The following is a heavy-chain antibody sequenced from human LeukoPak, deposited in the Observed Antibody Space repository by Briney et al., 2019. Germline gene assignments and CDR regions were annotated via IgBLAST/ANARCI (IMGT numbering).Heavy chain of an antibody. V-gene: IGHV3-30*02. CDR3: AKNQVIYDILTGHWAGKGVAFDI. CDR2: IRYDGSNK. CDR1: GFTFSSYG. Sequence: PGGSLRLSCAASGFTFSSYGMHWVRQAPGKGLEWVAFIRYDGSNKYYADSVKGRFTISRDNSKNSLYLQMNSLRAEDTALYYCAKNQVIYDILTGHWAGKGVAFDIWGQGTMVTVSS. J-gene: IGHJ3*02. D-gene: IGHD3-9*01.